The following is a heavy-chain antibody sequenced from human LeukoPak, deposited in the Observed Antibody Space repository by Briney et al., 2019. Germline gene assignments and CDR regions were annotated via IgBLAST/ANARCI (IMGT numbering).Heavy chain of an antibody. V-gene: IGHV1-8*02. CDR3: ATDASGDYLNH. CDR2: MHPDNGNT. D-gene: IGHD2-2*01. CDR1: GYTFTNYG. J-gene: IGHJ4*02. Sequence: ASVKVSCKASGYTFTNYGVSWVRQAPGQGLEWMGWMHPDNGNTGYAQKFQGRVTMTRNTSITTAYMELRSLRSDDTAVYYCATDASGDYLNHWGQGTLVTVSS.